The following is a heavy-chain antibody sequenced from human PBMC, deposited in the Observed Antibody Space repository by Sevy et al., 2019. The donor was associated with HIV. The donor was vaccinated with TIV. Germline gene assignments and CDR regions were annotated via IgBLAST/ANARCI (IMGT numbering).Heavy chain of an antibody. CDR2: IKEDGNER. J-gene: IGHJ6*02. CDR3: ARGRRNWGLGGLDV. CDR1: GFTFSDSW. D-gene: IGHD3-16*01. V-gene: IGHV3-7*01. Sequence: GGSLRLSCAASGFTFSDSWMTWVRQAPGKGLEWVANIKEDGNERYYVDSVKGRFTLSRDNAKMSVYLELTSLRVEDSAIYYCARGRRNWGLGGLDVWGQRTTVTDSS.